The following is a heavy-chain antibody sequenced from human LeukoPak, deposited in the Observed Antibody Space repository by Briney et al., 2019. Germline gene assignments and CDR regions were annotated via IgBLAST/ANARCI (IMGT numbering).Heavy chain of an antibody. D-gene: IGHD1-26*01. Sequence: GGSLRLSCAASGFTFSSYSMNWVRQAPGKGLEWVSSISSSSSYIYYADSVKGRFTISRDNAKNSLYLQMNSLRAEDTAVYYCARVGATIRAGAFDIWGQGTMVTVSS. V-gene: IGHV3-21*01. CDR2: ISSSSSYI. CDR1: GFTFSSYS. J-gene: IGHJ3*02. CDR3: ARVGATIRAGAFDI.